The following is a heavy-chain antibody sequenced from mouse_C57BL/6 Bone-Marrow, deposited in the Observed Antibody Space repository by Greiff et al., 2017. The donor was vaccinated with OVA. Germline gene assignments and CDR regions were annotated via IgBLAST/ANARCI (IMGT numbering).Heavy chain of an antibody. CDR2: IDPSDSYT. CDR1: GYTFTSYW. Sequence: QVQLQQPGAELVMPGASVKLSCKASGYTFTSYWMHWVKQRPGQGLEWIGEIDPSDSYTNYNQKFKGKSTLTVDKSSSTAYMQLSSLTSEDSAVYYCARDGYDYDASDFDYWGQGTTLTVSS. V-gene: IGHV1-69*01. D-gene: IGHD2-4*01. CDR3: ARDGYDYDASDFDY. J-gene: IGHJ2*01.